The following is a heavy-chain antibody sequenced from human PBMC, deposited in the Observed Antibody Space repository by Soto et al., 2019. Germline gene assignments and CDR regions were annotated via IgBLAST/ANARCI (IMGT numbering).Heavy chain of an antibody. CDR3: ARQGLPDY. CDR1: GGTFSSYA. V-gene: IGHV1-69*13. D-gene: IGHD4-17*01. Sequence: GASVKVSCKASGGTFSSYAISWVRQAPGQGLEWMGGIIPIFGTANYAQKFQGRVTITADESTSTVYMELRSLRSDDTAVYYCARQGLPDYWGQGTLVTRLL. J-gene: IGHJ4*02. CDR2: IIPIFGTA.